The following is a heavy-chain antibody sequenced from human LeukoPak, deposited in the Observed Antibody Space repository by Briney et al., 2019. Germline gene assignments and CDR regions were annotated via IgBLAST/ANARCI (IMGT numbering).Heavy chain of an antibody. CDR1: GGSISSGDYY. D-gene: IGHD1-26*01. CDR3: ATLELGATDD. J-gene: IGHJ4*02. Sequence: PSETLSLTCTVSGGSISSGDYYWSWIRQPPGKGLEWIAYISHSGGTYYNPSLKSRATISLDTARNQFSLKLSSVTAADTAVYYCATLELGATDDWGQGTLVTVSS. CDR2: ISHSGGT. V-gene: IGHV4-30-4*01.